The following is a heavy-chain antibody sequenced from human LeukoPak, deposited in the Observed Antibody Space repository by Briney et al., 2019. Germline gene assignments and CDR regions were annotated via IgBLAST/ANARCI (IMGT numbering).Heavy chain of an antibody. CDR3: ARTMITMVRGVIYYYGMDV. J-gene: IGHJ6*02. V-gene: IGHV4-34*01. CDR2: INHSGST. Sequence: PSETLSLTCAVYGGSFSGYYWSWIRQPPGKGLEWIGEINHSGSTNYNPSLKSRVTISVDTSKNQFSLKLSSVTAADTAVYYCARTMITMVRGVIYYYGMDVWGQGTTVTVSS. D-gene: IGHD3-10*01. CDR1: GGSFSGYY.